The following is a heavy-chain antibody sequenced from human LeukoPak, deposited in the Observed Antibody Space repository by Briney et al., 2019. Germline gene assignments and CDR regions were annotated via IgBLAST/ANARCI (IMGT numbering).Heavy chain of an antibody. Sequence: GASVKVSCKASGGTFSSYAISWVRQAPGQGLEWMGGIIPILGTANYAQKFQGRVTITADESTSTAYMELSSLRSEDTAVYYCAREMGNCLDPWGQGTLVTVSS. D-gene: IGHD2-15*01. V-gene: IGHV1-69*13. CDR1: GGTFSSYA. CDR3: AREMGNCLDP. CDR2: IIPILGTA. J-gene: IGHJ5*02.